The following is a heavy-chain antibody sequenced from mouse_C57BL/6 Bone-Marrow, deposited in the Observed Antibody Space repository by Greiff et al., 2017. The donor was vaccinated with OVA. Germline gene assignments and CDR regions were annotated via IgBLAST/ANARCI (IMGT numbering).Heavy chain of an antibody. D-gene: IGHD1-1*01. CDR2: ISSVGSYT. J-gene: IGHJ4*01. CDR1: GFTFSSYG. Sequence: EVQGVESGGDLVKPGGSLKLSCAASGFTFSSYGMSWVRQTPDKRLEWVATISSVGSYTYYPDSVKGRFTISRDNAKNTLYLQMSSLKSEDTAMYYCARRHYGSSVYYAMDYWGQGTSVTVSS. V-gene: IGHV5-6*01. CDR3: ARRHYGSSVYYAMDY.